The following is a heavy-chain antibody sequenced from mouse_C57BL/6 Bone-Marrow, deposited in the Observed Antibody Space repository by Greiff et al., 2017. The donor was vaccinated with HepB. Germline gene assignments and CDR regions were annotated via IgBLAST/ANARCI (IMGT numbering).Heavy chain of an antibody. CDR2: INPSSGYT. D-gene: IGHD1-1*01. CDR3: ARSLYYYYFDY. CDR1: GYTFTSYT. V-gene: IGHV1-4*01. J-gene: IGHJ2*01. Sequence: QVHVKQSGAELARPGASVKMSCKASGYTFTSYTMHWVKQRPGQGLEWIGYINPSSGYTKYNQKFKDKATLTADKSSSTAYMQLSSLTSEDSAVYYCARSLYYYYFDYWGQGTTLTVSS.